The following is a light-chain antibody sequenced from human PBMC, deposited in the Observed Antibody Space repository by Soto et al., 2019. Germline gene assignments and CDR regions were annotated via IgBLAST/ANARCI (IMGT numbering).Light chain of an antibody. CDR3: QHYNSYPEA. J-gene: IGKJ1*01. CDR1: QTISSW. CDR2: KES. Sequence: DIQMTQSPSTLSGSVGDRVTITCRASQTISSWLAWYQQKPGKAPKLLIYKESTLQSGVPSRFSGSGSGTEGTLAISSLQPEDFATYYCQHYNSYPEAFGQGTKVELK. V-gene: IGKV1-5*03.